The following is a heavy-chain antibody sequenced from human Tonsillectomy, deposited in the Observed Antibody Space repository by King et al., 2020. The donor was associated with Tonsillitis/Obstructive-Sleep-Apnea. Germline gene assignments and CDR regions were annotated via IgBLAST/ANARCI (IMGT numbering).Heavy chain of an antibody. J-gene: IGHJ5*02. D-gene: IGHD3-9*01. Sequence: VQLQESGPGLVKPSETLSLTCTVSGGSISSYYWSWFRQPPGKGLEWFGYIYYSGRTNYNHSLKSRVTISVDTSKNQYSLKLSSVTAAVTAVYYCARAGDDILTGYDHNWFDPWGQGTLVTVSS. CDR1: GGSISSYY. V-gene: IGHV4-59*01. CDR2: IYYSGRT. CDR3: ARAGDDILTGYDHNWFDP.